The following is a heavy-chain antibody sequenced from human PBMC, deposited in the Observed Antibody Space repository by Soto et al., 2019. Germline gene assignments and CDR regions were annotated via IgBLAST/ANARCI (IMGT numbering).Heavy chain of an antibody. D-gene: IGHD7-27*01. Sequence: QVQLVQSGAEVKKPGASVKVSCKASGYTFTSYGISWVRQAPGQGLEWMGWISAYNANTNHAQKLQGRVTMTTDTSTSIAYTELRSLRSDDTAVDYCARKVRGEGMDVWGQGTTVTVSS. J-gene: IGHJ6*02. V-gene: IGHV1-18*04. CDR1: GYTFTSYG. CDR2: ISAYNANT. CDR3: ARKVRGEGMDV.